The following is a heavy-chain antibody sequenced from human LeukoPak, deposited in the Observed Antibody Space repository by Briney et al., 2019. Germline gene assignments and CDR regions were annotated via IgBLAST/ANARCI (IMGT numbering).Heavy chain of an antibody. Sequence: PGGSLRLSCAASGFTFSSYWMHWVRQAPGKGLEWVSVISGGGFSTYYADSVRGRVTISRDNSKNTLYLQMNSLRAEDTAVYYCAKVGRAATGRDWYFDLWGRGTLVTVSS. CDR1: GFTFSSYW. D-gene: IGHD6-13*01. V-gene: IGHV3-23*01. CDR3: AKVGRAATGRDWYFDL. CDR2: ISGGGFST. J-gene: IGHJ2*01.